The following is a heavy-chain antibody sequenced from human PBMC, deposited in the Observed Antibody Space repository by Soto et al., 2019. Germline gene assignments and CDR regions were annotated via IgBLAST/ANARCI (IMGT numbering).Heavy chain of an antibody. J-gene: IGHJ4*02. Sequence: GGSLRLSCAASGFIFSSYWMSWVRQAPGKGLEWVASIKHDGSEKNYVDSVKGRFTISRDNAKNSLSLQMNSLRAEDTAVYYCARGYSDYVPLAAPFDYWGQGTLVTVSS. CDR3: ARGYSDYVPLAAPFDY. CDR2: IKHDGSEK. D-gene: IGHD5-12*01. V-gene: IGHV3-7*04. CDR1: GFIFSSYW.